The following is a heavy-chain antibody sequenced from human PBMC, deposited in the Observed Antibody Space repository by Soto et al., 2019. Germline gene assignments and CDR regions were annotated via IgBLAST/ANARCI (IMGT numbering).Heavy chain of an antibody. Sequence: EVQLVESGGGLVKPGGSLRLSCAASGFTFSTYSMNWVRQVPGKGLEWVASISSSRGYICYADSVKGRFTISRDNAKNSLFLQMDSLRAEDTAVYYCARGRSINTNMDYWGQGTLVTVSS. D-gene: IGHD2-2*01. CDR3: ARGRSINTNMDY. CDR1: GFTFSTYS. J-gene: IGHJ4*02. V-gene: IGHV3-21*01. CDR2: ISSSRGYI.